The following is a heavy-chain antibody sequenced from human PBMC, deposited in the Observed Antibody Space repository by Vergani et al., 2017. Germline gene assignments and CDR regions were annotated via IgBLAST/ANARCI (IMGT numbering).Heavy chain of an antibody. CDR1: GESIRSGSHY. J-gene: IGHJ4*02. D-gene: IGHD2-15*01. Sequence: QVKLQESGPGLLKPSQTLSLTCTVSGESIRSGSHYWSWIRQPAGKGPEWIGHIHTGGSTDLNPSFKSRVSISVDAYKSQFSLKLNSVTVGDTAVYDCARSRPYCTSGSCPAIWGQGTLVTVSS. CDR3: ARSRPYCTSGSCPAI. V-gene: IGHV4-61*02. CDR2: IHTGGST.